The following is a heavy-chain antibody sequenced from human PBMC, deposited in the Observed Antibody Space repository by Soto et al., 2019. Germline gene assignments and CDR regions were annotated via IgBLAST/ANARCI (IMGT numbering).Heavy chain of an antibody. D-gene: IGHD1-26*01. CDR1: GFTFSSYG. V-gene: IGHV3-33*01. CDR2: IWYDGSNK. J-gene: IGHJ4*02. Sequence: QVQLVESGGGVVQPGRSLRLSCAASGFTFSSYGMHWVRQAPGKGLEWVAVIWYDGSNKYYADSVKGRFTISRDNSKNTLYLQMKSLRAEGTGVYYLGRGHLHCIYFEFDYWGQGTLVNVSS. CDR3: GRGHLHCIYFEFDY.